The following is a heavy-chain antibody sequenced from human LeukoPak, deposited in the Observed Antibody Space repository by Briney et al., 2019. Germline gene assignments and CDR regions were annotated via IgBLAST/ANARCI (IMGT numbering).Heavy chain of an antibody. Sequence: SQTLSLTCAISGDSVPSSRAAWNWIRQSPSGGLEWLGRTYLRSKWYNGYAVSVKSRITISPDTSKNQFSLQLNSVTPEDTAVYYCARGNNGYIDYWGHGTLVTVSS. V-gene: IGHV6-1*01. CDR2: TYLRSKWYN. D-gene: IGHD2-8*01. CDR1: GDSVPSSRAA. J-gene: IGHJ4*01. CDR3: ARGNNGYIDY.